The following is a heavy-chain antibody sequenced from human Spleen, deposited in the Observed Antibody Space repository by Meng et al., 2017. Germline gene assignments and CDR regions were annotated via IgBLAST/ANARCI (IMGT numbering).Heavy chain of an antibody. CDR1: GDSVTSGNYY. J-gene: IGHJ5*02. Sequence: QVQLQQWGAGLLKPSETLSLTCTVSGDSVTSGNYYWSWLRQPPGKGLEWIGYIYYTGSTNYNPSLKSRLTMSIDTSKNLFSLKLTSVTAAETAVYYCARDPHTTGTYDLWGQGTLVTVSS. V-gene: IGHV4-61*03. CDR2: IYYTGST. D-gene: IGHD1-1*01. CDR3: ARDPHTTGTYDL.